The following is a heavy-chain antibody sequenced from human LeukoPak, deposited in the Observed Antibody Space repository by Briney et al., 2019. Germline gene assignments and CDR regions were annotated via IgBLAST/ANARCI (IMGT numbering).Heavy chain of an antibody. V-gene: IGHV1-2*02. CDR1: GYTLTELS. CDR3: ARDRRGAYNNYYMDV. D-gene: IGHD3-10*01. J-gene: IGHJ6*03. CDR2: INPNSGGT. Sequence: ASVKVSCKVSGYTLTELSMHWVRQAPGQGLEWMGWINPNSGGTNYAQKFQGRVAMTRDTSISTAYMELSRLRSDDTAVYYCARDRRGAYNNYYMDVWGEGTTVTVSS.